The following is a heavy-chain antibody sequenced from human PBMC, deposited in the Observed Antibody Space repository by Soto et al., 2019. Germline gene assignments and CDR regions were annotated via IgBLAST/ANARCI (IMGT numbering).Heavy chain of an antibody. J-gene: IGHJ5*02. CDR1: GGSISSYY. CDR3: AREFGGIAAAGTAWFDP. D-gene: IGHD6-13*01. V-gene: IGHV4-59*01. Sequence: SETLSLTCTVSGGSISSYYWSWIRQPPGKGLEWIGYIYYSGSTNYNPSLKSRVTISVDTSKNQFSLKLSSVTAADTAVYYCAREFGGIAAAGTAWFDPWGQGTLVTVSS. CDR2: IYYSGST.